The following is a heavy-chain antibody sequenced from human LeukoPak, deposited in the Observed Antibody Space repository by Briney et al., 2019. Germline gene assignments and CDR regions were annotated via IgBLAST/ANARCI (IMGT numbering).Heavy chain of an antibody. D-gene: IGHD3-16*01. J-gene: IGHJ3*02. CDR2: IYYSGST. CDR1: GGSINSRSHY. V-gene: IGHV4-39*07. CDR3: ARGFYEYVWGTGFDI. Sequence: PSETLSLTCIVSGGSINSRSHYWGWIRQPPGKGLEWIGNIYYSGSTYYNPSLKSRVTISIDTSKNQFSLKLSSVTAADTAVYYCARGFYEYVWGTGFDIWGQGTMVTVSS.